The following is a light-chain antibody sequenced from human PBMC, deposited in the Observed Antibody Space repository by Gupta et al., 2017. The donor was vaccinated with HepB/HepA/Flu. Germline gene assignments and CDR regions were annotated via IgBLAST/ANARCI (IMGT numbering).Light chain of an antibody. Sequence: QSVLTQPPSVSGAPGQRVTISCTGSSSNIGAGYDVHWYQQHPATAPNLLIYGNSNRPSGVPDRFSGSKSGTSASLAITGLQAEDEADYYCQSYDSSRSGVVFGGGTKLTVL. V-gene: IGLV1-40*01. CDR2: GNS. CDR1: SSNIGAGYD. J-gene: IGLJ2*01. CDR3: QSYDSSRSGVV.